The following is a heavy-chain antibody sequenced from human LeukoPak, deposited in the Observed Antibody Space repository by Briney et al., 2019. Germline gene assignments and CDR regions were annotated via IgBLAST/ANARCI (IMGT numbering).Heavy chain of an antibody. CDR3: ARVLSPCEGGRENWFDS. Sequence: PSESLTLTCTASGGSICSYYWSWIRQPAGKGLEWLGRIYTSGGTNYNPSPKRRRTMSFDTYNNHFPLMLSSVTTADTAVDYYARVLSPCEGGRENWFDSWGQGTLVTVSS. D-gene: IGHD2-15*01. CDR2: IYTSGGT. J-gene: IGHJ5*01. CDR1: GGSICSYY. V-gene: IGHV4-4*07.